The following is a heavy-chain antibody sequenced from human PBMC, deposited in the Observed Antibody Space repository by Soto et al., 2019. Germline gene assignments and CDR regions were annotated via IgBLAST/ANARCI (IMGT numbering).Heavy chain of an antibody. Sequence: QVQLVQSGAEVKKPGSSVKVSCKASGGTFSSYTISWVRQAPGQGLEWMGRIIPILGIANYAQKFQGRVTITADKSTSTAYMELSSLRSEDTAVYYCARGSLTFNVAYYYGMDVWGQGTTGTVSS. D-gene: IGHD2-21*01. CDR3: ARGSLTFNVAYYYGMDV. V-gene: IGHV1-69*02. CDR1: GGTFSSYT. J-gene: IGHJ6*02. CDR2: IIPILGIA.